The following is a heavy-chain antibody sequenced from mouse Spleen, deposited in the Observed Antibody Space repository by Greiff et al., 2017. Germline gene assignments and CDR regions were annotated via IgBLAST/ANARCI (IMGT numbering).Heavy chain of an antibody. D-gene: IGHD1-2*01. CDR1: GYTFTDYY. CDR2: IYPGSGNT. V-gene: IGHV1-76*01. J-gene: IGHJ1*01. Sequence: VQLQQSGAELVRPGASVKLSCKASGYTFTDYYINWVKQRPGQGLEWIARIYPGSGNTYYNEKFKGKATLTAEKSSSTAYMQLSSLTSEDSAVYFCARGGLRLPNWYFDVWGAGTTVTVSS. CDR3: ARGGLRLPNWYFDV.